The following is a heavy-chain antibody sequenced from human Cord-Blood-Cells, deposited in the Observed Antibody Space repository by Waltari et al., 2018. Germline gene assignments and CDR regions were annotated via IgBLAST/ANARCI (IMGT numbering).Heavy chain of an antibody. Sequence: QVQLVQSGAEVKKPGASVKVSCKASGYTFTSYAMHWVRQAPGQRLEWMGWINAVNGNTKYPQKFPGRVTITRDTAASTAYMELSSLRSEDTAVYYCARGIGRGAGYFDLWGRGTLVTVSS. D-gene: IGHD2-15*01. CDR2: INAVNGNT. CDR3: ARGIGRGAGYFDL. V-gene: IGHV1-3*01. CDR1: GYTFTSYA. J-gene: IGHJ2*01.